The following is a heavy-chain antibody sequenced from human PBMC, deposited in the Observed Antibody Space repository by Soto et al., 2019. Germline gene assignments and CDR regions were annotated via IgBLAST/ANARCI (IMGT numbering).Heavy chain of an antibody. Sequence: GGSLRLSCAASGFTFSDYAMSWVRQAPGKGLEWVSTISGSGGTTYYADSVKGRFTISRDNSKNTLYLQMSSLRAEDAAVYYCAKHYDSSGYTVPYYFDYWGQGTPVTVSS. J-gene: IGHJ4*02. CDR1: GFTFSDYA. CDR3: AKHYDSSGYTVPYYFDY. V-gene: IGHV3-23*01. D-gene: IGHD3-22*01. CDR2: ISGSGGTT.